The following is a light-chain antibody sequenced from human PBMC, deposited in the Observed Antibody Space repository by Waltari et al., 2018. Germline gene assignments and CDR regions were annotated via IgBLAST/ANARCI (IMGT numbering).Light chain of an antibody. CDR1: SSDVGHYKH. V-gene: IGLV2-23*02. CDR2: AVS. Sequence: QSALTQPASVSRSPGQSLNLSCTGTSSDVGHYKHVSRYHQHPGKAPNIMIYAVSKRPHGVSVRFSGSKSGDMGALAISGRRPEDEAEYFCSSDAGASNGVFCGGTKVTVL. CDR3: SSDAGASNGV. J-gene: IGLJ2*01.